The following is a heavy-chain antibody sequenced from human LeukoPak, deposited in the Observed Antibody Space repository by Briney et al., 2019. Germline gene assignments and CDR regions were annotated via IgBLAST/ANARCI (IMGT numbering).Heavy chain of an antibody. Sequence: GGSLRLSCAASGFTFSSYSMNWVRQAPGKGLEWVSSISSSSSYIYYADSVKGRFTISRDNAKNSLYLQMNSLRAEDSAVYYCAREETKRGYGGTIDYWGQGTLVTVSS. CDR3: AREETKRGYGGTIDY. CDR1: GFTFSSYS. V-gene: IGHV3-21*01. CDR2: ISSSSSYI. J-gene: IGHJ4*02. D-gene: IGHD4-23*01.